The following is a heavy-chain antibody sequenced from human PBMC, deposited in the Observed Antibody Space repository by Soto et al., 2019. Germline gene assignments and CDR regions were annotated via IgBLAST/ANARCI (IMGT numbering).Heavy chain of an antibody. CDR1: GGSISSSSYY. CDR2: IYYSGST. D-gene: IGHD1-26*01. V-gene: IGHV4-39*01. Sequence: SQTLSLTCTVSGGSISSSSYYWGWIRQPPGKGLEWIGSIYYSGSTYYNPSLKSRVTISVDTSKNQFSLKLSSVTAADTAVYYCARLGVGATLWYFDLWGRGTLVTVSS. J-gene: IGHJ2*01. CDR3: ARLGVGATLWYFDL.